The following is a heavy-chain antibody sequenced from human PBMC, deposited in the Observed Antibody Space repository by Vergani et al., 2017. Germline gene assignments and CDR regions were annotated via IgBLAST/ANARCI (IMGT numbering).Heavy chain of an antibody. V-gene: IGHV3-30*04. CDR3: ARDPGDYWYFDL. J-gene: IGHJ2*01. CDR1: GFTFSSYA. CDR2: ISYDGSNK. Sequence: QVQLVESGGGVVQPGRSLRLSCAASGFTFSSYAMHWVRQAPGKGLEWVAVISYDGSNKYYADPVKGRFTISRDNSKNTLYLQMNSLRAEDTAVYYCARDPGDYWYFDLWGRGTLVTVSS. D-gene: IGHD4-17*01.